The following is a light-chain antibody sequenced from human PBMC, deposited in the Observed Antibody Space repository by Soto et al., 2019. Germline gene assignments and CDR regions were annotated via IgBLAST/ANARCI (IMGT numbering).Light chain of an antibody. CDR1: QSVNSN. CDR2: GAS. Sequence: ETVMTQSPATLSVSPGERATLSCRASQSVNSNLAWYQQKLGQAPRVLIYGASTRATGIPARFSGSGSGTEFILTISSLQSEDFALYYCQEYNTGPWTFGQGTKVEIK. V-gene: IGKV3-15*01. J-gene: IGKJ1*01. CDR3: QEYNTGPWT.